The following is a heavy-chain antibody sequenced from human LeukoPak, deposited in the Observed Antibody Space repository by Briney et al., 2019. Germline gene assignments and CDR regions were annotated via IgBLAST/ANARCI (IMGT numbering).Heavy chain of an antibody. CDR2: TSGSGGST. D-gene: IGHD3-16*02. Sequence: GGSLRLSCAASGFTFSSYAMSWVRQAPGKGLEWVSATSGSGGSTYYADSVKGRFTISRDNSKNTLYLQMNSLRAEDTAVYYCAKDLDYDYIWGSYRHSTGHAFDIWGQGTMVTVSS. J-gene: IGHJ3*02. V-gene: IGHV3-23*01. CDR3: AKDLDYDYIWGSYRHSTGHAFDI. CDR1: GFTFSSYA.